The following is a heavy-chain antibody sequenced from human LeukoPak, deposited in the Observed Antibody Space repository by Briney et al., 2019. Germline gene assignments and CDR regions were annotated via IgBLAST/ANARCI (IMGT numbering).Heavy chain of an antibody. V-gene: IGHV4-34*01. CDR1: GGSFSGYY. CDR2: INHSGST. D-gene: IGHD3-22*01. J-gene: IGHJ6*02. Sequence: SETLSLTCAVYGGSFSGYYWSWIRQPPGKGLEWIGEINHSGSTNYNPSLKSRVTISVDTSKNQFSLKLSSVTAADTAVYYCAGGYYDSSGYRNYYYYGMDVWGQGTTVTVSS. CDR3: AGGYYDSSGYRNYYYYGMDV.